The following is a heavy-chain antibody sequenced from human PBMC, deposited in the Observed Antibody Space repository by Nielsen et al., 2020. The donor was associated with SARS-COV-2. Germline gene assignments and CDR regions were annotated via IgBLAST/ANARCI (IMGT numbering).Heavy chain of an antibody. V-gene: IGHV3-7*03. CDR1: GFTFSNYW. Sequence: GGSLRLSCAASGFTFSNYWMSWVRQAPGKGLEWVANIKRDGSEKYYVDSVKGRFTISRDNAKNSLYLQMNSLRAEDTAVYYCSRGRGNCSGGSCFGYWGQGTLVTVSS. CDR3: SRGRGNCSGGSCFGY. D-gene: IGHD2-15*01. J-gene: IGHJ4*02. CDR2: IKRDGSEK.